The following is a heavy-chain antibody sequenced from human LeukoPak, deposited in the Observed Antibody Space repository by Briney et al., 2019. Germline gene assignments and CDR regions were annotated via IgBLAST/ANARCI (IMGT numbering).Heavy chain of an antibody. CDR2: ISGSGGST. CDR3: AKNPWLVLRYYYYYMDV. D-gene: IGHD6-19*01. V-gene: IGHV3-23*01. J-gene: IGHJ6*03. CDR1: GFTFSSYA. Sequence: GGSLRLSCAASGFTFSSYAMSWVRQAPGKGLEWVSAISGSGGSTYYADSVKGRFTISRDNSKNTLYLQMNSLRAEDTAVYYCAKNPWLVLRYYYYYMDVWGKGTTVTVFS.